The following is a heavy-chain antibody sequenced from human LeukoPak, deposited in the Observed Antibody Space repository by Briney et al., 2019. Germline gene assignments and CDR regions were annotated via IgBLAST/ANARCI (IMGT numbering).Heavy chain of an antibody. V-gene: IGHV4-30-4*08. D-gene: IGHD2-21*02. J-gene: IGHJ3*02. CDR2: IYYSGTT. CDR1: GGSISSGDYY. Sequence: SETLSLTCTVSGGSISSGDYYWSWIRQPPGKGLEWIGYIYYSGTTYYNPSLKSRLTISLDTSKNHFSLKLSSVTAADTAVYYCAGGEPGDSDAFDIWGQGTMVTVSS. CDR3: AGGEPGDSDAFDI.